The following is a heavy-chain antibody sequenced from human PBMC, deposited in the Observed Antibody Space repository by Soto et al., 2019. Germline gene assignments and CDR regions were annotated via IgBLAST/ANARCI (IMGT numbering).Heavy chain of an antibody. V-gene: IGHV1-18*01. CDR3: AIFQMVDTPLVTNWFVP. CDR2: ISAYNGNT. D-gene: IGHD5-18*01. Sequence: SVKVSCKASGYTFTSYGISWVRQAPGQGLEWMGWISAYNGNTNYAQKLQGRVTMTTDTSTSTAYMELRSLRTDVTAVYYFAIFQMVDTPLVTNWFVPSGQGPLVTVSS. J-gene: IGHJ5*02. CDR1: GYTFTSYG.